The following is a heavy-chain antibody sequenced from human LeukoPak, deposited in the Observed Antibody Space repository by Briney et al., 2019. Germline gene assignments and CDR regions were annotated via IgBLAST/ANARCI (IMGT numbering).Heavy chain of an antibody. V-gene: IGHV4-4*07. Sequence: SETLSLTCTVSGGSISSYYRSWIRQPAGKGLEWIGRIYTSGSTNYNPSLKSRVTMSVDTSKNQFSLKLSSVTAADTAVYYCARVGRQLAPFDYWGQGTLVTVSS. D-gene: IGHD6-13*01. CDR2: IYTSGST. CDR1: GGSISSYY. J-gene: IGHJ4*02. CDR3: ARVGRQLAPFDY.